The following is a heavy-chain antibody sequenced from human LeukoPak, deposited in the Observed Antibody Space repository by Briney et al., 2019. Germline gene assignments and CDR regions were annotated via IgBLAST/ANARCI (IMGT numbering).Heavy chain of an antibody. Sequence: GGSLRLSCAASGFRFSSYAMHWVRQAPGKGLEWVAVISYDGSNKYYADSVKGRFTISRDNSKNTLYLQMNSLRAEDTAVYYCARDCAWEWLPDYYFDYWGQGTVVTVSS. V-gene: IGHV3-30-3*01. D-gene: IGHD5-24*01. J-gene: IGHJ4*02. CDR3: ARDCAWEWLPDYYFDY. CDR1: GFRFSSYA. CDR2: ISYDGSNK.